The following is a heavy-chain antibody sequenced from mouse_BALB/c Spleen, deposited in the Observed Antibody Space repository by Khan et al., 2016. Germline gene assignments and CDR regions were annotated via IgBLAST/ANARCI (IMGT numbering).Heavy chain of an antibody. V-gene: IGHV5-6-5*01. CDR3: ATKVYYFDY. Sequence: EVELVESGGGLVKPGGSLKFSCAASGFTFSSYAMSWVRQTPEKRLEWVASISSGGSSFYPDILKDRFTISRENARNLLYRQMSRLRSEDTAMYYCATKVYYFDYWGQGTTLTVSS. CDR1: GFTFSSYA. J-gene: IGHJ2*01. CDR2: ISSGGSS.